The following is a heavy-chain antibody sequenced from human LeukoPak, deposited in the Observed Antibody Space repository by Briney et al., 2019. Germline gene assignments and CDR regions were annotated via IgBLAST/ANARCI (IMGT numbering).Heavy chain of an antibody. CDR3: ARDRNYYGMDV. V-gene: IGHV4-31*03. CDR1: GGSMSSGGYY. J-gene: IGHJ6*02. CDR2: IYYSGST. Sequence: SETLSLTCTVSGGSMSSGGYYWSWIRQYPGKGLEWIGYIYYSGSTYYNPSLKSRVTISVDTSKNQFSLKLSSVTAADTAVYYCARDRNYYGMDVWGQGTTVTVSS.